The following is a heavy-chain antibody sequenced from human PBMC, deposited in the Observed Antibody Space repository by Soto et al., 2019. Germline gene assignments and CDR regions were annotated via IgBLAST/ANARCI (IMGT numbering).Heavy chain of an antibody. CDR2: ISHDGSKT. V-gene: IGHV3-30*18. CDR1: GFTFRSYG. J-gene: IGHJ4*02. Sequence: QVQLVESGGGVVQPGRSLRLSCAASGFTFRSYGIHWVRQAPGKGLEWVAVISHDGSKTNYADSVKGRFTISRDNSKDTVYLQMTSLRAEDTAVYYWAKDTYYYSIRGYYLFDSGGQGTLVTVSS. D-gene: IGHD3-22*01. CDR3: AKDTYYYSIRGYYLFDS.